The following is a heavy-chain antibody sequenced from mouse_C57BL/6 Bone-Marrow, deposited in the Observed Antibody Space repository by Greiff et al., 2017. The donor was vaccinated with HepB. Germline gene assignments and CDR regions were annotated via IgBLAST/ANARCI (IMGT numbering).Heavy chain of an antibody. D-gene: IGHD1-1*01. CDR3: ARDRITTVVFDY. Sequence: EVKLVESGGGLVKPGGSLKLSCAASGFTFSSYAMSWVRQTPEKRLEWVATISDGGSYTYYPDNVKGRFTISRDNAKNNLYLQMSHLKSEDTAMYYCARDRITTVVFDYWGQGTTLTVSS. J-gene: IGHJ2*01. V-gene: IGHV5-4*01. CDR2: ISDGGSYT. CDR1: GFTFSSYA.